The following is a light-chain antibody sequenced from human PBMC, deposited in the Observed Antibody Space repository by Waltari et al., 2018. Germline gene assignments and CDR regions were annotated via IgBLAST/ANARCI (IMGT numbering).Light chain of an antibody. CDR1: QSVTSNY. Sequence: EIELTQSPGTLSLSPGERATLPCRASQSVTSNYLAWYQQQPGHAPTLLIYGASSRATDIPGRFSGSGAGTDFTLTISRLEPEDFAVYYCQHYGSSPETFGQGTKLEIK. CDR2: GAS. J-gene: IGKJ2*01. CDR3: QHYGSSPET. V-gene: IGKV3-20*01.